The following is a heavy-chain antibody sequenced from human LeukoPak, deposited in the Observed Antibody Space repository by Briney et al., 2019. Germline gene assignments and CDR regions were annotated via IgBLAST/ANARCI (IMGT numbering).Heavy chain of an antibody. D-gene: IGHD2-15*01. J-gene: IGHJ6*02. CDR3: ARDGCSGGSCYANGGLYGMDV. CDR1: EFTFSSYS. Sequence: GGSLRLSCAASEFTFSSYSMNWVRQAPGKGLEWVSYITNSGNSKSYADSVKGRFTISRDNAKNSLYLQMNSLRAEDTAVYYCARDGCSGGSCYANGGLYGMDVWGQGTTVTVSS. CDR2: ITNSGNSK. V-gene: IGHV3-21*05.